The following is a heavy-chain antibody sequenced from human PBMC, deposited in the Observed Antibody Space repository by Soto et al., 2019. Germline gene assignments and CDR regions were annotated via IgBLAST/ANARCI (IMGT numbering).Heavy chain of an antibody. CDR3: AKDQASGQGSFDS. J-gene: IGHJ4*02. CDR2: ISYDGSNQ. CDR1: GFAFNIYG. Sequence: GGSLRLSCAASGFAFNIYGMHWVRQAPDKGLEWVALISYDGSNQYYADSVKGRFTISRDNSKNTLFLQMNSLRADDTAVYYCAKDQASGQGSFDSWGQGTLVTVSS. V-gene: IGHV3-30*18.